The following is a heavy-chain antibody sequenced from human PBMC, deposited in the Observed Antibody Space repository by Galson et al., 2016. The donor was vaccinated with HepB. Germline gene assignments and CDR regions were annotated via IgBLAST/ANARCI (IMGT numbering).Heavy chain of an antibody. Sequence: SLRLSCAVSGFAFSNHAMNWVRQAPGKGLEWVSGISSSVSYIYYADSVKGRFTISRDNAKNSLYLQMNSLRVEDTAVYYCARGGRTEETSLVYWGQGTLVTVSS. D-gene: IGHD1-14*01. CDR1: GFAFSNHA. V-gene: IGHV3-21*01. J-gene: IGHJ4*02. CDR3: ARGGRTEETSLVY. CDR2: ISSSVSYI.